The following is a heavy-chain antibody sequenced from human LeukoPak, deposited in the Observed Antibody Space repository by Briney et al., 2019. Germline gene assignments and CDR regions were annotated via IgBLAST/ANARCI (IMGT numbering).Heavy chain of an antibody. CDR3: ARVVVAATRCAFDI. CDR1: GGSISSSSYY. D-gene: IGHD2-15*01. V-gene: IGHV4-39*07. Sequence: SETLSLTCTVSGGSISSSSYYWGWIRQPPGKGLEWIGSIYYSGSTYYNPSLKSRVTISVDTSKNQFSLKLSSVTAADTAVYYCARVVVAATRCAFDIWGQGTMVTVSS. CDR2: IYYSGST. J-gene: IGHJ3*02.